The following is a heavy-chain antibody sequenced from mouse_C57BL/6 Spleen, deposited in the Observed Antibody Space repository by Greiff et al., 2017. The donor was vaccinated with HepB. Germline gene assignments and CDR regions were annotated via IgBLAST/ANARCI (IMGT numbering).Heavy chain of an antibody. V-gene: IGHV1-53*01. J-gene: IGHJ3*01. D-gene: IGHD1-1*01. CDR3: ARSGDYYGSSSAWFAY. CDR1: GYTFTSYW. Sequence: QVQLQQPGTELVKPGASVKLSCKASGYTFTSYWMHWVKQRPGQGLEWIGNINPRNGGTNYNEKFKSKATLTADKSSSTAYMQLSSLTSEDSAVYYGARSGDYYGSSSAWFAYWGEGALVTVSA. CDR2: INPRNGGT.